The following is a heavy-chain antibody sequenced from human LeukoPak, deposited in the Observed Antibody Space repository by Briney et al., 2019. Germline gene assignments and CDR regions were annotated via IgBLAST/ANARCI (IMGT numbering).Heavy chain of an antibody. V-gene: IGHV3-48*04. Sequence: GGSLRLSCAASGFTFSSYSMNWVRQAPGKGLEWVSYISSSSSTIYYADSVKGRFTISRDNAKNSLYLQMNSLRAEDTAVYYCARDQGHDIPVRYYYMDVWGKGTTVTVSS. J-gene: IGHJ6*03. D-gene: IGHD3-9*01. CDR1: GFTFSSYS. CDR3: ARDQGHDIPVRYYYMDV. CDR2: ISSSSSTI.